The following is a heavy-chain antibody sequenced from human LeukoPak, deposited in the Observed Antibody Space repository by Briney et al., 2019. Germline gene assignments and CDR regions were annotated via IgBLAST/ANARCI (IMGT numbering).Heavy chain of an antibody. J-gene: IGHJ4*02. CDR1: GFTFSSYW. Sequence: GGSLRLSCAASGFTFSSYWMSWVRQAPGKGLEWVSSISSSSSYIYYADSVKGRFTISRDNAKNSLYLQMNSLRAEDTAVYYCARVLTPAAIGGAVDYWGQGTLVTVSS. CDR2: ISSSSSYI. D-gene: IGHD2-2*02. CDR3: ARVLTPAAIGGAVDY. V-gene: IGHV3-21*01.